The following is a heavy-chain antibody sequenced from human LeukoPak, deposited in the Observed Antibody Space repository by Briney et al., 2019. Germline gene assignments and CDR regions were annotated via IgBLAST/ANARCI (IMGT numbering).Heavy chain of an antibody. CDR1: GFIFDNYA. Sequence: PGGSLRLSCAASGFIFDNYAMSWARQAPGKGLEWVSGISGSGGSTYYADSVKGRFTISRDNSKKTLFLQMNSLRAEDTAVYYCAKWNSITSYWNYSGMDVWGQGTTVTVSS. CDR3: AKWNSITSYWNYSGMDV. V-gene: IGHV3-23*01. D-gene: IGHD1-1*01. CDR2: ISGSGGST. J-gene: IGHJ6*02.